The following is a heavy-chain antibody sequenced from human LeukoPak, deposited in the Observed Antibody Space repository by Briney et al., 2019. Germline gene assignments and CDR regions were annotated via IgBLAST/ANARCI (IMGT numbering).Heavy chain of an antibody. D-gene: IGHD2-15*01. V-gene: IGHV1-18*01. CDR3: ARLSPPIASFCSGGTCYSGGFDP. CDR1: GYTFTSYG. CDR2: ITTYNGNT. Sequence: ASVKVSCKASGYTFTSYGITWVRQAPGQGLEWMGWITTYNGNTYYAQNFQGRVTMTADTSTSTAYMAVRSLRSDDTAVYYCARLSPPIASFCSGGTCYSGGFDPWGQGTLVTVSS. J-gene: IGHJ5*02.